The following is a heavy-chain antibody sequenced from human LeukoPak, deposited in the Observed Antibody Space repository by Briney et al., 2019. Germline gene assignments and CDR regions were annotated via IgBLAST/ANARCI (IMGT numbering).Heavy chain of an antibody. CDR2: MNPNSGNT. V-gene: IGHV1-8*01. CDR1: GYTFTSYD. J-gene: IGHJ4*02. Sequence: GASVKVSCKASGYTFTSYDINWVRQATGQGLEWMGWMNPNSGNTGYAQKFQGRVTMTRNTSISTAYMELSSLRSEDTAVYYCARAEYSSGSMADYWGQGTLVTVSS. CDR3: ARAEYSSGSMADY. D-gene: IGHD6-19*01.